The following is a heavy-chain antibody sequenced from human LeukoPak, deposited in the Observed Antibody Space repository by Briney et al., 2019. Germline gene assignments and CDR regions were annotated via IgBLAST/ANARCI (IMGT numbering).Heavy chain of an antibody. Sequence: ASVKVSCKASGYTFTTYAMNWVRQAPGQGLEWMGWINTNTGNPTYAQGFTGRFVFSLDTSVSTAYLQISSLKAEDTAVYYCARVNVDKGESPYYDILTGFGPDYYGMDVWGQGTTVSVSS. J-gene: IGHJ6*02. D-gene: IGHD3-9*01. CDR3: ARVNVDKGESPYYDILTGFGPDYYGMDV. V-gene: IGHV7-4-1*02. CDR2: INTNTGNP. CDR1: GYTFTTYA.